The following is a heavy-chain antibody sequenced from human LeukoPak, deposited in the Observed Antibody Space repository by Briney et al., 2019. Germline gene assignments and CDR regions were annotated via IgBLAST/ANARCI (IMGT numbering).Heavy chain of an antibody. CDR3: ARDRPHDWLLTYYFDY. D-gene: IGHD3-9*01. CDR1: GFTFSGYY. CDR2: IRYDGSNK. Sequence: GGSLRLSCATSGFTFSGYYMHWVRQAPGKGLEWVAFIRYDGSNKYYADSVKGRFTISRDNSKNTLYLQMNSLRAEDTAVYYCARDRPHDWLLTYYFDYWGQGTLVTVSS. J-gene: IGHJ4*02. V-gene: IGHV3-30*02.